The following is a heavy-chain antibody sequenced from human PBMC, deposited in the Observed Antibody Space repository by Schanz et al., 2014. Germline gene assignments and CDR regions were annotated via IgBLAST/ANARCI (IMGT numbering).Heavy chain of an antibody. D-gene: IGHD3-3*01. CDR1: GNTLSAYY. Sequence: QVQLVQSGADVKKPGASVKVSCKASGNTLSAYYIHWTRQAPGQGLEWMGWIDPNSGGTNYAQKFQGRVTMTSDTSITTVYMEVNSLTSDDTAVFYCARTASHDVWRGYIPHYAFDLWGQGTVVIVS. CDR2: IDPNSGGT. CDR3: ARTASHDVWRGYIPHYAFDL. J-gene: IGHJ3*01. V-gene: IGHV1-2*02.